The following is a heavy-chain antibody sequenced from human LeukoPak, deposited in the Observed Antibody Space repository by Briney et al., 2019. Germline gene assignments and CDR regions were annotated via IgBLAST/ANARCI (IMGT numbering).Heavy chain of an antibody. D-gene: IGHD2-21*02. CDR1: GGSISSYY. J-gene: IGHJ6*02. CDR3: ASAEATYCGGDCLIVSSGMDV. Sequence: SETLSLTCAVSGGSISSYYWNWIRQPPGKGLEWIGYIYYSGSTNYNPSLKSRVTISLDTSKNQFSLKLSSVTAADTAVYYCASAEATYCGGDCLIVSSGMDVWGQGTTVTVSS. V-gene: IGHV4-59*01. CDR2: IYYSGST.